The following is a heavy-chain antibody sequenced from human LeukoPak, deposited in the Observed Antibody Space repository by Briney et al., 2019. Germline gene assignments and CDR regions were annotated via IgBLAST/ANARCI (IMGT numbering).Heavy chain of an antibody. D-gene: IGHD6-19*01. Sequence: ASVKVSCKASGYTFTSYDINWVRQATGQGLEWMGWMNPNSGNTGYAQKFQGRVTMTRNTSISTAYMELSSLRSEDTAVYYCARGLGGAVAGTWGYYYYYGMDVWSQGTTVTVSS. V-gene: IGHV1-8*01. J-gene: IGHJ6*02. CDR2: MNPNSGNT. CDR1: GYTFTSYD. CDR3: ARGLGGAVAGTWGYYYYYGMDV.